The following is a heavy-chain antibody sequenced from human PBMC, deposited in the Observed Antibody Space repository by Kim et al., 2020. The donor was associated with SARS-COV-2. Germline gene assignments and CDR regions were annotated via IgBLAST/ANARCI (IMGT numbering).Heavy chain of an antibody. V-gene: IGHV3-11*01. CDR3: ARDVGEYGDYEDYFDY. Sequence: GGSLRLSCAASGFTFSDYYMSWIRQAPGKGLEWVSYISSSGSTIYYADSVKGRFTISRDNAKNSLYLQMNSLRAEDTAVYYCARDVGEYGDYEDYFDYWGQGTLVTVSS. CDR1: GFTFSDYY. CDR2: ISSSGSTI. J-gene: IGHJ4*02. D-gene: IGHD4-17*01.